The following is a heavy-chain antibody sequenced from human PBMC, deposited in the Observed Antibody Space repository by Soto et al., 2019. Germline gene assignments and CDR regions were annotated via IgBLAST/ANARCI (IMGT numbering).Heavy chain of an antibody. CDR2: SSATGAGT. D-gene: IGHD1-7*01. V-gene: IGHV3-23*01. J-gene: IGHJ4*02. Sequence: EVQLLDSGGGLVQPGGSLRLSCAASGFTFSSYGMTWVRQAPGKGLEWVSFSSATGAGTYYADSVKGRFTISRDNSKNTLYLQITSLRAGGTAVYYWAKDRRAGGNYGFYSDFWGQGSLVIVSS. CDR1: GFTFSSYG. CDR3: AKDRRAGGNYGFYSDF.